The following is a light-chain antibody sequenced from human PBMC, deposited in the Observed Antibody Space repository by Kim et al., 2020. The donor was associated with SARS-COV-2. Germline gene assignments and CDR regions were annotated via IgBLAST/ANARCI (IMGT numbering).Light chain of an antibody. CDR1: SSDGGNYDL. V-gene: IGLV2-23*02. CDR2: EFA. J-gene: IGLJ2*01. Sequence: TICCPDTSSDGGNYDLFSWYPRHPVKAPKLMIYEFAKRPSGVSNRFSGSKSGNTASLTISGLQAEDEADYYCCSYAGTSTFVVFGGGTQLTVL. CDR3: CSYAGTSTFVV.